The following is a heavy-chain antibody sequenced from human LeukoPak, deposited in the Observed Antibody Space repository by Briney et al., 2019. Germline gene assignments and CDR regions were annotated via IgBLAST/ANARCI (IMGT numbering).Heavy chain of an antibody. D-gene: IGHD6-19*01. CDR1: GYSFTSYW. J-gene: IGHJ4*02. CDR2: ICPGDSDT. Sequence: GESLKISCKGSGYSFTSYWIGWVRQMPGKGLEWMGIICPGDSDTRYSPSFQGQVTISADKSISTAYLQWSSLKASDTAMYYCARPEGRAYSSGWYGGYWGQGTLVTVSS. V-gene: IGHV5-51*01. CDR3: ARPEGRAYSSGWYGGY.